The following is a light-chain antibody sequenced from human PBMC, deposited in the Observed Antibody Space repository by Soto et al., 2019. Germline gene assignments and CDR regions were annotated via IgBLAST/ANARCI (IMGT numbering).Light chain of an antibody. V-gene: IGKV1-39*01. CDR1: QSIRSY. J-gene: IGKJ1*01. CDR3: QQSDSIPWT. Sequence: DIQMTQSPSSLSASVGDRVTITCRASQSIRSYLNWYQQKPGRAPKVLIYVASSLQSGVPSRFSGRGFGTDFTLTISSLQPEDSATYYCQQSDSIPWTFGQGTKVEIK. CDR2: VAS.